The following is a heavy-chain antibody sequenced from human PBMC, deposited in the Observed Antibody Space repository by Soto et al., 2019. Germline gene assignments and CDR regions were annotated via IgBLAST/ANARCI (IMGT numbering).Heavy chain of an antibody. CDR3: AREYSSSSGYFDY. J-gene: IGHJ4*02. Sequence: PSETLSLTCAVSGYSIGSGYYWCWIRQPPGKGLEWIGSIYHSGSTHYNPSLKSRVIISVDTSKNRFSLRLSSVTAADTAAYYCAREYSSSSGYFDYWGQGTRVTVSS. CDR1: GYSIGSGYY. D-gene: IGHD6-6*01. CDR2: IYHSGST. V-gene: IGHV4-38-2*02.